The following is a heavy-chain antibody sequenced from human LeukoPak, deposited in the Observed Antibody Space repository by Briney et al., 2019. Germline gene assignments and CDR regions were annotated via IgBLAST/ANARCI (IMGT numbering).Heavy chain of an antibody. CDR2: VYYSGST. D-gene: IGHD6-19*01. CDR3: ARSDGAVADTPFDY. J-gene: IGHJ4*02. V-gene: IGHV4-30-4*02. Sequence: TSETLSLTCTVSGGSISSGDYYWSWIRQPPGKGLESIGYVYYSGSTYYNPSLKSRVTISVDTSKNQFSLKLSSVTAADTAVYYCARSDGAVADTPFDYWGQGTLVTVSS. CDR1: GGSISSGDYY.